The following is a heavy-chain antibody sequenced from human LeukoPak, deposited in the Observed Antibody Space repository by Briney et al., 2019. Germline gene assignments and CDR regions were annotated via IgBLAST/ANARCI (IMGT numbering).Heavy chain of an antibody. CDR1: GFTFSNVW. CDR3: TRDEYGLVSGPYYDC. Sequence: QPGGSLRLCCAASGFTFSNVWLSWVRQTPRKGVEWVGFIRSKSYGGTTEYAASVKGRFTISRDDSKSTAYLQMNSLKTEDTAVYYCTRDEYGLVSGPYYDCWGQGTLVTVSS. V-gene: IGHV3-49*04. J-gene: IGHJ4*02. D-gene: IGHD6-19*01. CDR2: IRSKSYGGTT.